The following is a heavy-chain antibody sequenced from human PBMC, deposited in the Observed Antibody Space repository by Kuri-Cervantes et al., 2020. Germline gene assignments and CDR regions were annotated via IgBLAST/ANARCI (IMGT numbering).Heavy chain of an antibody. V-gene: IGHV1-18*01. CDR2: ISAYNGNT. J-gene: IGHJ6*02. CDR1: GYTFTSYG. Sequence: ASVKVSCKASGYTFTSYGISWVRQAPGQGLEWMGWISAYNGNTNYAQKFQGRVTITADKSTSTAYMELSSLRSEDTAVYYCARGLYYYYGMDVWGQGTTVTVSS. CDR3: ARGLYYYYGMDV.